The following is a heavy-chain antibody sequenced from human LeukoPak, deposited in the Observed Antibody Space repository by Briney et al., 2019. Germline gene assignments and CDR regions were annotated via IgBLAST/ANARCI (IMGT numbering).Heavy chain of an antibody. J-gene: IGHJ3*02. CDR3: ARQWSDYGGNPGAFDI. D-gene: IGHD4-23*01. CDR2: IYPGDSDT. Sequence: GESLKISCKGSGYSFTSYWIGWVRQMPGKGLKWMGIIYPGDSDTRYSPSFQGQVTISADRSISTAYLQWSSLKASDTAMYYCARQWSDYGGNPGAFDIWGQGTMVTVSS. V-gene: IGHV5-51*01. CDR1: GYSFTSYW.